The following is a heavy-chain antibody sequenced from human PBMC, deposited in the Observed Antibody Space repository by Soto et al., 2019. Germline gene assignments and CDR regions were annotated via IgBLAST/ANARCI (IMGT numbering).Heavy chain of an antibody. D-gene: IGHD3-16*01. Sequence: SETLSLTCAVSGDSFSNDNYYWSWIRQPPGKGLEWIGYIYYSGTTNYNSYLKSRLSLSVDMSKNQFSLKLASVTAADTAVYFCARSKRGRTAFNFDYWGQGALVTVSS. J-gene: IGHJ4*02. CDR1: GDSFSNDNYY. CDR2: IYYSGTT. CDR3: ARSKRGRTAFNFDY. V-gene: IGHV4-61*01.